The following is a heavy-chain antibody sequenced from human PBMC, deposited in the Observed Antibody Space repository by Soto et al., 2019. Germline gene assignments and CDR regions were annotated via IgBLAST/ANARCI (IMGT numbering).Heavy chain of an antibody. D-gene: IGHD1-26*01. CDR1: GFTVSNNY. V-gene: IGHV3-66*01. Sequence: EVQVVESGGGLVQPGGSLRLSCAASGFTVSNNYMTWVRQAPGKGLEWVSLIYSRGGTDYADSVKGRFTISRDNSKTMVSLQMHSLRVEATAVYYCARGGSGSQTVGYWGQGARVTVSS. CDR2: IYSRGGT. J-gene: IGHJ4*02. CDR3: ARGGSGSQTVGY.